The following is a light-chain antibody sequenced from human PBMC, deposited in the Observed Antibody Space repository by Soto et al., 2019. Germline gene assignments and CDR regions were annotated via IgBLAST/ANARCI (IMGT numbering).Light chain of an antibody. J-gene: IGLJ1*01. CDR3: ASYTTSSTYV. Sequence: QSALTQPASVSGSPGQSIAISCTGTSSDVGGFNYVSWYQQHPGKAPKFMIYDVSSRPSGVSDRFSGSKSGNTASLTISGLQAEDEADYYCASYTTSSTYVFGTGTKGDRP. V-gene: IGLV2-14*03. CDR2: DVS. CDR1: SSDVGGFNY.